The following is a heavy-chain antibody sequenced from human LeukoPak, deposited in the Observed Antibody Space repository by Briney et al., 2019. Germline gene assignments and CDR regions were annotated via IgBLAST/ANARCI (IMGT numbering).Heavy chain of an antibody. D-gene: IGHD1-26*01. CDR2: ICTSGST. CDR1: GGSISSCSYY. Sequence: SQTLSLTCTVSGGSISSCSYYWSWIRQPAGKGLEWIGRICTSGSTNYNPSLKSRVTISVDTSKNQFSLKLSSVTAADTAVYYCARASGSYYGRGHYFDYWGQGTLVTVSS. CDR3: ARASGSYYGRGHYFDY. V-gene: IGHV4-61*02. J-gene: IGHJ4*02.